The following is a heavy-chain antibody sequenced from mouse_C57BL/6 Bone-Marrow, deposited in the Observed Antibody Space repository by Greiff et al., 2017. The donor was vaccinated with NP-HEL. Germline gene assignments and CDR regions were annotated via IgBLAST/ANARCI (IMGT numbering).Heavy chain of an antibody. CDR3: ARELFTTVVPFAY. V-gene: IGHV5-9*01. Sequence: EVQLVESGGGLVKPGGSLKLSCAASGFTFSSYTMSWVRQTPEKRLEWVATISRGGGNTYYPDSVKGRFTISRDNAKNTLYLQMSSLRSEDTALYYCARELFTTVVPFAYWGQGTLVTVSA. CDR1: GFTFSSYT. D-gene: IGHD1-1*01. J-gene: IGHJ3*01. CDR2: ISRGGGNT.